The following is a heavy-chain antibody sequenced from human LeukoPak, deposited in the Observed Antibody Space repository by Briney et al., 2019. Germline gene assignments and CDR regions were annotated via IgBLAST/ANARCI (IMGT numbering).Heavy chain of an antibody. CDR3: ARGVRPHYYYYMDV. CDR2: IYYSGST. J-gene: IGHJ6*03. D-gene: IGHD2-21*01. Sequence: PSETLSLTCTVSGGSISCFYWSWIRQPPGKGLEWIGYIYYSGSTNYNPSLKSRVTISVDTSKNQFSLKLSSVTAADTAVYYCARGVRPHYYYYMDVWGKGTTVTVSS. CDR1: GGSISCFY. V-gene: IGHV4-59*01.